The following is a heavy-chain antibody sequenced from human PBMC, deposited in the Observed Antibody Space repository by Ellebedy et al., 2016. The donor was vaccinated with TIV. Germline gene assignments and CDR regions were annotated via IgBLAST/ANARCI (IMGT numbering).Heavy chain of an antibody. Sequence: HTGGSLRLXXAASGFTFSSYWMHWVRQAPGKGLVWVSRINSDGSSTSYADSVKGRFTTSRDNAKNTLYLQMNSLRAEDTAVYYCATGRLVLDYWGQGTLVTVSS. CDR2: INSDGSST. V-gene: IGHV3-74*01. CDR1: GFTFSSYW. CDR3: ATGRLVLDY. D-gene: IGHD6-6*01. J-gene: IGHJ4*02.